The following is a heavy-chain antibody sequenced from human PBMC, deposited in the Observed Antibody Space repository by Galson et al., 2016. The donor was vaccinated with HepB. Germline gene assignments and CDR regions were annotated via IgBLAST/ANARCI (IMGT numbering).Heavy chain of an antibody. CDR1: GGTFSNFP. V-gene: IGHV1-69*01. CDR2: ITPIFKTS. J-gene: IGHJ4*02. D-gene: IGHD2-21*02. Sequence: SCKASGGTFSNFPISWVRQAPGQRPEWIGGITPIFKTSMSEQKFRGRVTLTADESTRTAFLELSELRSEDTAVYFCATSIGSDYKFFDNWGQGTLVTVSS. CDR3: ATSIGSDYKFFDN.